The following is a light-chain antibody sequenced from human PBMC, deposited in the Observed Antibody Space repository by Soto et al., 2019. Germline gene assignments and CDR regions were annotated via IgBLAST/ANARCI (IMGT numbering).Light chain of an antibody. V-gene: IGLV1-44*01. CDR3: AAWDGSLNGYV. CDR2: SNN. J-gene: IGLJ1*01. Sequence: QSVLTQPPSARGTPRQRVTISCSGSSPNIRSNTVNWYQQLPGTAPKLLIYSNNHRPSGTPDRFTRRRSCTSPSLAISGLQSEDEADYCCAAWDGSLNGYVFGTGTKVTVL. CDR1: SPNIRSNT.